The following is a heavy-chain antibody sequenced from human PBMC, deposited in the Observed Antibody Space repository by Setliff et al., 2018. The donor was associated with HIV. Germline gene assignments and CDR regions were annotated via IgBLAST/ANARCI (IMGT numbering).Heavy chain of an antibody. D-gene: IGHD7-27*01. CDR1: GYTFTSYG. V-gene: IGHV1-18*01. CDR2: ISTYNGNT. Sequence: RASVKVSCKASGYTFTSYGITWVRQAPGQGLEWMGWISTYNGNTHYAQKLQGRVTMTTDTSTSTAYMELRSLRSDDTAMYYCARQLSNSLDYWGQGTLVTVSS. CDR3: ARQLSNSLDY. J-gene: IGHJ4*02.